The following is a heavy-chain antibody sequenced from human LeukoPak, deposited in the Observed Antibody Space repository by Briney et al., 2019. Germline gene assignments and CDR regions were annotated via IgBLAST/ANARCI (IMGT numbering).Heavy chain of an antibody. J-gene: IGHJ4*02. CDR2: IYYTGST. CDR1: GXSISGYY. CDR3: ARYRQGTSGNDY. D-gene: IGHD2-8*01. Sequence: SETLSLTCTVSGXSISGYYWSWIRQPPGKGLEWIGYIYYTGSTKYNPSLKSRVSFSVDTSKNQFSLRLTSVTAADTAVYYCARYRQGTSGNDYWGQGTLVTVSS. V-gene: IGHV4-59*01.